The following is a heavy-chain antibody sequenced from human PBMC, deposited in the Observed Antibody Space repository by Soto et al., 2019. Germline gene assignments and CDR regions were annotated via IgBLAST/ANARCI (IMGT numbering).Heavy chain of an antibody. CDR3: ARDPLDGVVISDYYGMDV. Sequence: QVQLVESGGGVVQPGRSLRLSCAASGFTFSSYAMHWVRQAPGKGLEWVAVISYDGSNKYYADSVKGRFTISRDNSKNTLYLQMNSLRAEDTAVYYCARDPLDGVVISDYYGMDVWGQGTTVTVSS. CDR2: ISYDGSNK. V-gene: IGHV3-30-3*01. CDR1: GFTFSSYA. D-gene: IGHD3-3*01. J-gene: IGHJ6*02.